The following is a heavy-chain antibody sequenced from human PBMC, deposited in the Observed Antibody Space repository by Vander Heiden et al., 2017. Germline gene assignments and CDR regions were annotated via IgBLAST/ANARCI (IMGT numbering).Heavy chain of an antibody. CDR3: ARDREDSSSQAEYFQH. D-gene: IGHD6-6*01. CDR2: IKQDGSEK. J-gene: IGHJ1*01. CDR1: GFSFSSYW. Sequence: EVQLVESGGGLVQPGGSLRLYCSASGFSFSSYWMSWVRQAPGKGLEWVSNIKQDGSEKYYVDSVKGRFTISRDNAKNSLYLKMNSMSAEQPAVYYCARDREDSSSQAEYFQHRVQGPLVAV. V-gene: IGHV3-7*01.